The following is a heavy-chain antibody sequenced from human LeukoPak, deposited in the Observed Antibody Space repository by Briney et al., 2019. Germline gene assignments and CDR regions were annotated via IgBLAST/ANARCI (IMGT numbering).Heavy chain of an antibody. D-gene: IGHD2/OR15-2a*01. V-gene: IGHV3-23*01. CDR2: INDNSRNT. CDR1: GFSFSRYG. Sequence: GGSLRLSCAASGFSFSRYGMAWFRQIPGKGLEWVSTINDNSRNTHYADSVRARFTISRDNSKNTLYLEMHSLRVEDTALYYCTKDAGPFYDWFDPWGPGTRVTVSS. J-gene: IGHJ5*02. CDR3: TKDAGPFYDWFDP.